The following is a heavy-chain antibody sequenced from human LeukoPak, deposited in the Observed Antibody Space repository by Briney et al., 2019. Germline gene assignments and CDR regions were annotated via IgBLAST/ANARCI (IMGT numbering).Heavy chain of an antibody. V-gene: IGHV5-51*01. D-gene: IGHD4-11*01. CDR2: IYPGDSDT. J-gene: IGHJ5*02. Sequence: GESLEISCKGSGYSFTSYWIGWVRQMPGKGLEWMGIIYPGDSDTRYSPSFQGQVTISADKSISTAYLQWSSPKASDTAMYYCARYHDYSNYWFDPWGQGTLVTVSS. CDR1: GYSFTSYW. CDR3: ARYHDYSNYWFDP.